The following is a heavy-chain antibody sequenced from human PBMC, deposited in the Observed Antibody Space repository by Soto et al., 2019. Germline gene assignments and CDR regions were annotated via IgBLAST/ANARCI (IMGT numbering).Heavy chain of an antibody. CDR2: ISSSSSSYI. D-gene: IGHD2-2*01. CDR3: ARAPGIVVVPAINWFDP. CDR1: GFTFSSYS. V-gene: IGHV3-21*01. Sequence: PGGSLRLSCAASGFTFSSYSMNWVRQAPGKGLEWVSSISSSSSSYIYYADSVKGRFTISRDNAKNSLYLQMNSLRAEDTAVYYCARAPGIVVVPAINWFDPWGQGTLVTSPQ. J-gene: IGHJ5*02.